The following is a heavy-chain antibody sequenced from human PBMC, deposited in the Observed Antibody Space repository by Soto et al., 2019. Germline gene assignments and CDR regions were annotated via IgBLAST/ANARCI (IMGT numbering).Heavy chain of an antibody. CDR1: GFTFSGYA. V-gene: IGHV3-23*01. D-gene: IGHD2-2*01. Sequence: EVVLLESGGDLVQPGGSLRLSCAASGFTFSGYAMSWVRQAPGKGLEWVSAISGSGASTYYADSVKGRCTFSRDNSNNPLFLQMDSLRAEYTAIYYCARCTSPWYYYAMDVWGQGTPVTVSS. J-gene: IGHJ6*02. CDR2: ISGSGAST. CDR3: ARCTSPWYYYAMDV.